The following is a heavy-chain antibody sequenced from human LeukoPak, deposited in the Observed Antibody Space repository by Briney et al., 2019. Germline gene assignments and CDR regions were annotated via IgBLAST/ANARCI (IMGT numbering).Heavy chain of an antibody. J-gene: IGHJ5*02. CDR2: IRYDGSNK. CDR1: GFTFSSYG. CDR3: AKGASSSWYDCWFDP. V-gene: IGHV3-30*02. Sequence: PGGSLRLSCAASGFTFSSYGMHWVRQAPGKGPEWVAFIRYDGSNKYYADSVKGRFTISRDNSKNTLYLQMNSLRAEDTAVYYCAKGASSSWYDCWFDPWGQGTLVTVSS. D-gene: IGHD6-13*01.